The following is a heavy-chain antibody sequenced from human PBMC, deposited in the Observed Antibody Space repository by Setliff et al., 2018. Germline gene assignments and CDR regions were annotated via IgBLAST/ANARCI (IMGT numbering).Heavy chain of an antibody. Sequence: ASVKVSCKASGYTLSKYYMHWVRQAPGQGLEWMGIINPSGGLTKYAQKFQGRVTMTSDTSTNTVYLEVSSLRSEDTAVYFCARDRFYNSWSGTSITAPHDALDIWGQGTMVTVS. V-gene: IGHV1-46*03. CDR1: GYTLSKYY. D-gene: IGHD3-3*01. J-gene: IGHJ3*02. CDR2: INPSGGLT. CDR3: ARDRFYNSWSGTSITAPHDALDI.